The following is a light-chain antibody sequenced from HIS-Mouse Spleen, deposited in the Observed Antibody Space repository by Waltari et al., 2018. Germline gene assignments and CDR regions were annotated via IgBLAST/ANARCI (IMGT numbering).Light chain of an antibody. V-gene: IGLV3-10*01. CDR3: YSTDSSGNHRRV. Sequence: SYELTQPPSVSVSPGQTARITCSGDALPTKYAYWYQQKSGQAPVRVIYEDSKRPSGIPERFSGSRSGTMATLTISGAQVEDEADYYCYSTDSSGNHRRVFGGGTKLTVL. CDR1: ALPTKY. CDR2: EDS. J-gene: IGLJ3*02.